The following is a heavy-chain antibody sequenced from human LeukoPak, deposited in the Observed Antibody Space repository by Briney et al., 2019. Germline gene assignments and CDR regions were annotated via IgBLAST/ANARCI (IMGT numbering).Heavy chain of an antibody. J-gene: IGHJ4*02. CDR3: ARQMEMATITSPPDY. CDR2: IYPGDSDI. CDR1: GYTFTRYW. Sequence: GESLKISCKGSGYTFTRYWIGWVRQMPGKGLEWMGTIYPGDSDIRYSPSFQGQVTISADKSIGTAYLQWSSLKASDTAMYYCARQMEMATITSPPDYWGQGTLVTVSS. V-gene: IGHV5-51*01. D-gene: IGHD5-24*01.